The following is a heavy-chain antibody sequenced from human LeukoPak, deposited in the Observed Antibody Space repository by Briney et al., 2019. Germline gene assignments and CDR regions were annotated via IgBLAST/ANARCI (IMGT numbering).Heavy chain of an antibody. J-gene: IGHJ6*03. Sequence: SETLSLTCTVSGGSISSSSYYWGWIRQPPGTGLEWIGSIYYSGSTYYNPSLKSRVTISVDTSKNQFSLKLSSVTAADTAVYYCARGGCEYYYMDVWGKGTTVTVSS. D-gene: IGHD3-16*01. CDR2: IYYSGST. CDR3: ARGGCEYYYMDV. V-gene: IGHV4-39*01. CDR1: GGSISSSSYY.